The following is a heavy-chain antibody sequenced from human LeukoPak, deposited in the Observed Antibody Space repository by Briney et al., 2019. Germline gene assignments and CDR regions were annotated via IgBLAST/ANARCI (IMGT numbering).Heavy chain of an antibody. J-gene: IGHJ4*02. CDR2: IYYSGST. Sequence: SETPSLTCIVSGGSISSYYWSWIRQPPGKGLEWIGYIYYSGSTNYNPSLKSRVTISVDTSKNQFSLKLSSVTAADTAVYYCASLKPTGSRGHFDYWGQGTLVTVSS. CDR1: GGSISSYY. CDR3: ASLKPTGSRGHFDY. D-gene: IGHD3-10*01. V-gene: IGHV4-59*01.